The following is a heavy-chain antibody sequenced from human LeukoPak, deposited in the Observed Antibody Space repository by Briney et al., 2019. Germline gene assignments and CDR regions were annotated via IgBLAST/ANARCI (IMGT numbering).Heavy chain of an antibody. CDR2: ISVNGDKT. Sequence: GGSLRLSCSASGFTFSGHFMHWVRQAPGKGLEYVSSISVNGDKTLYAESVKGRFTISRDNSKNTLYLQLSSLRLEDTAIYYCLKDLTGTWSFDHWGQGTLLTVSS. CDR1: GFTFSGHF. J-gene: IGHJ4*02. V-gene: IGHV3-64D*06. D-gene: IGHD7-27*01. CDR3: LKDLTGTWSFDH.